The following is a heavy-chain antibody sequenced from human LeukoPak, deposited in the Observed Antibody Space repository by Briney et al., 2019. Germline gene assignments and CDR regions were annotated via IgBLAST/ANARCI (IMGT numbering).Heavy chain of an antibody. Sequence: GGSLRLSCAASGFTFSSYGMNWVRQAPGKGLEWVSSISSSSSYRYYEESVKGRFSISRDNARNSLYLQMNSLRAEDTAVYYCAELGITMIGGVWGKGTTVTISS. J-gene: IGHJ6*04. CDR2: ISSSSSYR. V-gene: IGHV3-21*01. CDR3: AELGITMIGGV. D-gene: IGHD3-10*02. CDR1: GFTFSSYG.